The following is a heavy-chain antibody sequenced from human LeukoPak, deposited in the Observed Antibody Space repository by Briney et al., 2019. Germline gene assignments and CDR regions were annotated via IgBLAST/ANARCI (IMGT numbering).Heavy chain of an antibody. CDR2: IYWDDDR. J-gene: IGHJ4*02. D-gene: IGHD3-22*01. Sequence: SGPTLVNPTQTLTLTCTFSGFSLNTRGVGVGWIRQPPGRALEWSALIYWDDDRRYSPSLKSRLTITEDTSKNQVVLTITNMDPVDTATYFCAHRKNYYDSSVFDNWGQGTLVTVSS. CDR3: AHRKNYYDSSVFDN. V-gene: IGHV2-5*02. CDR1: GFSLNTRGVG.